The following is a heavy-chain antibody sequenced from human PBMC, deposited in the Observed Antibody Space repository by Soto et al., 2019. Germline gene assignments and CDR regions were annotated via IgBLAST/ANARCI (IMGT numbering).Heavy chain of an antibody. J-gene: IGHJ3*02. CDR1: GYSFTSYW. Sequence: GESLKISCKGSGYSFTSYWIGWVRQMPGKGLEWMGIIYPGDSDTRYSPSFQGQVTISADKSISTAYLQWSSLKASDTAMYYCATVLYCSGGSCYPDAFDIWGQGTMVTVS. CDR3: ATVLYCSGGSCYPDAFDI. D-gene: IGHD2-15*01. CDR2: IYPGDSDT. V-gene: IGHV5-51*01.